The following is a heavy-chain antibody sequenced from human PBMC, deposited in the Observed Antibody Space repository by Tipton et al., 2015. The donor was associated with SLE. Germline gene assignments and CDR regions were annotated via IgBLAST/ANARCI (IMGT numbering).Heavy chain of an antibody. CDR1: GGSIRSSNFY. CDR3: ARVRTRDTSDVPVYFFDY. Sequence: TLSLTCAVSGGSIRSSNFYWGWIRQPPGKGLEWIGEITQSETTTYNPSLKSPVTISVDTSTNQFSLTLSSVTAADTAVYYCARVRTRDTSDVPVYFFDYWGQGTLVTVSP. V-gene: IGHV4-39*07. J-gene: IGHJ4*02. D-gene: IGHD3-22*01. CDR2: ITQSETT.